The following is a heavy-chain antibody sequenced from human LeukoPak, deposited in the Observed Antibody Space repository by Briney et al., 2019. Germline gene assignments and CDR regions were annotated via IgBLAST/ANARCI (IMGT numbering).Heavy chain of an antibody. CDR2: IYHSRSN. D-gene: IGHD2-15*01. J-gene: IGHJ3*02. CDR3: ARGVVGVVAAIRGAFDI. Sequence: SETLSLTSAVSGYSISSGYYWGWARQPPGKGLEWIGTIYHSRSNSYNPSLESRVTISVDTSKNQFSLKLSSVTAADTAVYYCARGVVGVVAAIRGAFDIWGQGTMVTVSS. CDR1: GYSISSGYY. V-gene: IGHV4-38-2*01.